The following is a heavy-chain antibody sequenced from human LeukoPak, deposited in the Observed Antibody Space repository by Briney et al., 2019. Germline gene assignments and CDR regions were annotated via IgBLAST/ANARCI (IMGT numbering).Heavy chain of an antibody. CDR3: AKGRGAYCSSTSCYRPIDY. J-gene: IGHJ4*02. V-gene: IGHV3-23*01. Sequence: GGSLRLSCAASGFTFSSYAMSWVRQAPGKGLEWVSAISGSGGSTYYADSVKGRFTISRGNSKNTLYLQMNSLRAEDTAVYYCAKGRGAYCSSTSCYRPIDYWGQGTLVTVSS. CDR2: ISGSGGST. D-gene: IGHD2-2*02. CDR1: GFTFSSYA.